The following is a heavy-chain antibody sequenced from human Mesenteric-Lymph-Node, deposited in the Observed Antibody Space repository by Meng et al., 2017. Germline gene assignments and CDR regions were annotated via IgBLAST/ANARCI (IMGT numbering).Heavy chain of an antibody. D-gene: IGHD1-26*01. Sequence: GESLKISCAASGFTFSNAWMSWVRQAPGKGLEWVGRIKSKTDGGTTDYAAPVKGRFTISRDDSKNTLYLQMNSLKTEDTAVYYCTTDLSYGWELLGAFDIWGQGTMVTVSS. CDR2: IKSKTDGGTT. CDR3: TTDLSYGWELLGAFDI. V-gene: IGHV3-15*01. J-gene: IGHJ3*02. CDR1: GFTFSNAW.